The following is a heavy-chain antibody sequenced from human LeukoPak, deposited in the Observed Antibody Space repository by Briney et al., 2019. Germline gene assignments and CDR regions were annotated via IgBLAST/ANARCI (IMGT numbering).Heavy chain of an antibody. CDR1: GFTFTGYW. D-gene: IGHD3-22*01. V-gene: IGHV3-74*01. J-gene: IGHJ4*02. CDR3: ARAGDSSGYYVDY. CDR2: INSDGSST. Sequence: GGSLRLSCAGSGFTFTGYWMHWVRQAPGKGLVWVSRINSDGSSTSYADSVKGRFTISRDNAKNTLYLQMNSLRAEDTAVYYCARAGDSSGYYVDYWGQGTLVTVSS.